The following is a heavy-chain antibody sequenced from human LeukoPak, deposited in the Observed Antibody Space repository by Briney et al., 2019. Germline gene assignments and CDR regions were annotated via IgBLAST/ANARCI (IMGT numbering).Heavy chain of an antibody. CDR3: AREKFFDL. Sequence: SETLTLTCTVSGCSISTYYWSWIRQPPGKGLEWIGYIYYTGSTNYNPSLKSRVTISVDSSKNQSSLKLNSVTAADTAVYYCAREKFFDLWGRGTLVTVSP. CDR1: GCSISTYY. V-gene: IGHV4-59*01. J-gene: IGHJ2*01. CDR2: IYYTGST.